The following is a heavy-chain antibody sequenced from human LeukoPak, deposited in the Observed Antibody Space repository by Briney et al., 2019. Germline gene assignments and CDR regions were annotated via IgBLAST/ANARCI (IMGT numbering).Heavy chain of an antibody. CDR1: GYTFTGYY. V-gene: IGHV1-2*06. CDR2: INPNTGGT. J-gene: IGHJ4*02. CDR3: ARDRSGYSYGEPLDH. Sequence: ASVKVSCKASGYTFTGYYLHWVRQAPGQGLEWLGRINPNTGGTDDAQKFQGRVTMTRDTSINTAYMELSRLRLDHTAVYYCARDRSGYSYGEPLDHWGQGTLVIVSS. D-gene: IGHD5-18*01.